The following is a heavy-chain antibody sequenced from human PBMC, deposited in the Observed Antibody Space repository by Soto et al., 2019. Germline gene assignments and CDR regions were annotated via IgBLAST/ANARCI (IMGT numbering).Heavy chain of an antibody. V-gene: IGHV4-59*01. Sequence: SETLSLTCTVSGGSISSYYWSWIRQSPGKGLEWIGYIYYSGSTDYNPSLKSRVTISVDTSKNQFSLKLRSVTAADTAVYYCARASGVGVVGSIGPIDYWGQGTLVTSPQ. D-gene: IGHD1-26*01. CDR1: GGSISSYY. CDR2: IYYSGST. J-gene: IGHJ4*02. CDR3: ARASGVGVVGSIGPIDY.